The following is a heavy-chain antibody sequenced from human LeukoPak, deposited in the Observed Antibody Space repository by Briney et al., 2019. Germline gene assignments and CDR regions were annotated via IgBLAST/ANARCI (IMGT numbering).Heavy chain of an antibody. D-gene: IGHD3-22*01. CDR1: GYRFTSYW. CDR3: ARHAYYYDSSGYSL. CDR2: IYPGDSDT. Sequence: GVSLKISCKGSGYRFTSYWIGWVRQMPGKGLEWMGIIYPGDSDTRYSPSFQGQVTISADKSISTAYLQCSSLKASDTAMYYCARHAYYYDSSGYSLWGQGTLVTVSS. J-gene: IGHJ4*02. V-gene: IGHV5-51*01.